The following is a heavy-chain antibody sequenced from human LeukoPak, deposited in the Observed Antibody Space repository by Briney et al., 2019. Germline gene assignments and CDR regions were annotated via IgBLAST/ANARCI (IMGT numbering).Heavy chain of an antibody. CDR1: GFTFSSYS. D-gene: IGHD6-19*01. Sequence: GSLRLSCAASGFTFSSYSMNWVRQAPGKGLEWVSSISSSSSYIYYADSVKGRFTISRDNAKNSLYLQMNSLRAEDTAVYYCARDRGSGWFDPWGQGTLVTVSS. CDR3: ARDRGSGWFDP. CDR2: ISSSSSYI. V-gene: IGHV3-21*01. J-gene: IGHJ5*02.